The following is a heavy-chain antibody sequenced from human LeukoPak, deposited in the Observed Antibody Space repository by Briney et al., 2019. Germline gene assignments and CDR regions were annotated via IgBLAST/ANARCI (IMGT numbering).Heavy chain of an antibody. CDR1: GFIFSTYG. Sequence: GGSLRLSCAASGFIFSTYGMHWVRQAPGKGLEWISYITSSGTTIYYADSVKGRFTISRDNAKNSLYLQMNSLRAEDTAVYYCAGMRDWFDPWGQGTLVTVSS. J-gene: IGHJ5*02. CDR2: ITSSGTTI. V-gene: IGHV3-48*04. CDR3: AGMRDWFDP.